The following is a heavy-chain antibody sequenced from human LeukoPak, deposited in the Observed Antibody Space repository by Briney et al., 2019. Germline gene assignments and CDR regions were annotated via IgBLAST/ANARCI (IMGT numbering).Heavy chain of an antibody. CDR1: GGSFSGYY. V-gene: IGHV4-34*01. Sequence: SETLSLTCAVYGGSFSGYYWSWIRQPPGKGLEWIGEINHSGSTNYNPSLKSRVTISVDTSKHQFSLKLSSVTAADTAVYYCARSGIEDIVLMVYAHFDYWGQGTLVTVSS. D-gene: IGHD2-8*01. CDR3: ARSGIEDIVLMVYAHFDY. CDR2: INHSGST. J-gene: IGHJ4*02.